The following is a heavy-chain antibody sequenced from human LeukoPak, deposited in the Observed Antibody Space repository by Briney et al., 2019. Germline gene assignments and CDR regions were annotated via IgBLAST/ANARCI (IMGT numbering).Heavy chain of an antibody. CDR3: ARENRSGGSCYSLDL. CDR1: GFTFSSYE. CDR2: ISSSGSTI. V-gene: IGHV3-48*03. D-gene: IGHD2-15*01. J-gene: IGHJ2*01. Sequence: GGSLRLSCAASGFTFSSYEMNWVRQAPGKGLEWVSYISSSGSTIYYADSVKGRFTISRDNAKNSLYLQMNSLRAEDTAVYYCARENRSGGSCYSLDLWGRGTLVTVSS.